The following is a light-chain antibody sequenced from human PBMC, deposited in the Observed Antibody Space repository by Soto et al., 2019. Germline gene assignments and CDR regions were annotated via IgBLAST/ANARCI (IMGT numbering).Light chain of an antibody. CDR3: QQYGSSPDT. CDR2: GAS. Sequence: EIVLTQAPGTLSLSPGERATLSCRASQSVSSSYLAWYQQKPGQAPRLLIYGASSRATGIPDRFSGSGSRTDFTLNISRLELEDLAVYYCQQYGSSPDTFGQGTKLEIK. CDR1: QSVSSSY. J-gene: IGKJ2*01. V-gene: IGKV3-20*01.